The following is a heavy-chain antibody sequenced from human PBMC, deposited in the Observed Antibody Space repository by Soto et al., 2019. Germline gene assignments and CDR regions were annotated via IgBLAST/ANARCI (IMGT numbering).Heavy chain of an antibody. CDR2: INTVNADT. Sequence: GASVKVSCKASGYSFSAYAIHWLRQAPGQRPEWMGWINTVNADTLYAQKYQGRVSMTRDTSTTTAYLELSSLRSEDTAVYYCATDPEITMVRGVIITGDYWGQGTLVTVSS. CDR3: ATDPEITMVRGVIITGDY. CDR1: GYSFSAYA. V-gene: IGHV1-3*04. D-gene: IGHD3-10*01. J-gene: IGHJ4*02.